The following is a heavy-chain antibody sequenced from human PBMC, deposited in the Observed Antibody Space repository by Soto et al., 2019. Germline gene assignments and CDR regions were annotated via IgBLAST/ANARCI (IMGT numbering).Heavy chain of an antibody. CDR1: GDSIKTETW. V-gene: IGHV4-4*02. Sequence: SETLSLTCAVSGDSIKTETWWSWLRQLPGTGLEWIGEIKHTGDANANPALRSRVSMSVDRTKNQFFLNLRSVSAADTAVYYCAIYGGNSVYFDYWGQGTLVTVSS. D-gene: IGHD4-17*01. J-gene: IGHJ4*02. CDR2: IKHTGDA. CDR3: AIYGGNSVYFDY.